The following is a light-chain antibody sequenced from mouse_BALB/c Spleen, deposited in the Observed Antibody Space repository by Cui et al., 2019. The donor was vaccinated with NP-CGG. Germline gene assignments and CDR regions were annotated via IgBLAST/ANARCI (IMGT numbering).Light chain of an antibody. CDR1: TGAVTTSNY. CDR3: ALWYSNHWV. CDR2: NTS. J-gene: IGLJ1*01. Sequence: QAVVTQESALTTSPGETVTLTCRSSTGAVTTSNYANWVQEKPDHLFTALIGNTSNRVPGVPARFSGSLIGDKAPLTITGAQTEDEAIYFCALWYSNHWVFGGGTKLTVL. V-gene: IGLV1*01.